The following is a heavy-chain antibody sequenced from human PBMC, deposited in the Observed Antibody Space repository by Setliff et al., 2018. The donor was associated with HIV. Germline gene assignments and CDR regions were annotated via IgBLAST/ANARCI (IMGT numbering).Heavy chain of an antibody. CDR2: VRNKVNRYTT. D-gene: IGHD2-21*02. J-gene: IGHJ4*02. Sequence: PGGSLRLSCVVSGFIFSDHYMDWVRQAPGKGLEWVARVRNKVNRYTTEYVASVKGRFTISRDDSENSLYLQMNSLKTEDTAVYYCARGPAFGGYSYYFDYWGQGTLVTVSS. V-gene: IGHV3-72*01. CDR1: GFIFSDHY. CDR3: ARGPAFGGYSYYFDY.